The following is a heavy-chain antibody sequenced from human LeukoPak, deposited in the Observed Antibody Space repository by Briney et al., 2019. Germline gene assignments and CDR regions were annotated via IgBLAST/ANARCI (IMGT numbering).Heavy chain of an antibody. CDR2: IKQDGSEK. J-gene: IGHJ4*02. CDR1: GFTFISYW. CDR3: ARDRTGHFDY. D-gene: IGHD1/OR15-1a*01. Sequence: GGSLRLSCAASGFTFISYWMSWVRQAPGKGLEWVSNIKQDGSEKYYVDSVKGRFTISRDNAKNSLYLQMNSLRAEDTAVYYCARDRTGHFDYWGQGTLVTVSS. V-gene: IGHV3-7*01.